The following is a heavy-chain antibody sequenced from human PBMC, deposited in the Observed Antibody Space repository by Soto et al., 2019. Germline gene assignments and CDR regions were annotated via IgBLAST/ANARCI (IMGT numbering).Heavy chain of an antibody. D-gene: IGHD3-22*01. J-gene: IGHJ6*02. CDR1: GGPFSSYA. Sequence: QVQLVQSGAEVKKPGSSVKVSCKASGGPFSSYAISWVRQAPGQGLEWMGGIIPIFGTANYAQKFQGRVTITADESTSTAYMELTSLKSEDTGVYYCARDKVGYYDSSVYSRVSVPPDYYYGMDVWGQGTTVTVSS. V-gene: IGHV1-69*01. CDR2: IIPIFGTA. CDR3: ARDKVGYYDSSVYSRVSVPPDYYYGMDV.